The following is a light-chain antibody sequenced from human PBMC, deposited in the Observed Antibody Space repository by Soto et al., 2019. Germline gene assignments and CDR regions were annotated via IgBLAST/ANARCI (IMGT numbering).Light chain of an antibody. V-gene: IGLV1-44*01. CDR2: SND. CDR3: AAWDDRLNGYV. Sequence: QAVLTQPPSVSGTPGQKVTISCSGGTSNIEINTVTWYQQLPGTAPKLVIYSNDDRPSGVPDRFSGSTSGTSASLAISGLQSDDEADYFCAAWDDRLNGYVFGGGTKLTVL. J-gene: IGLJ1*01. CDR1: TSNIEINT.